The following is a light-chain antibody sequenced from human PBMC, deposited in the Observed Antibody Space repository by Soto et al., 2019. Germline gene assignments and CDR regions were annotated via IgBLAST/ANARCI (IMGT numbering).Light chain of an antibody. J-gene: IGKJ1*01. CDR1: QGISNA. Sequence: DIQLTQSPPSLSASVGDRVTITCRASQGISNALAWYQQKPGKVPKLLIYGASTLQSGVPSRFSGSMSGTDFTLIISSLQPEDVATYYCQTYDSAPTFGPGTTVES. CDR2: GAS. CDR3: QTYDSAPT. V-gene: IGKV1-27*01.